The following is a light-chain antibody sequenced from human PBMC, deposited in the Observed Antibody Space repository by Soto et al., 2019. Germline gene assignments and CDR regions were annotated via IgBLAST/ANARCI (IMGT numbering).Light chain of an antibody. CDR2: KAS. Sequence: DIQMTQSPSTLSASVGDRVTITCRASQSVSRWLAWYKQKPGRAPKLLISKASALESGVPSRFSGSGSGTDFTLTIRDVQPDDFAIYYCQQYNSYRAFGQGTKV. CDR3: QQYNSYRA. V-gene: IGKV1-5*03. CDR1: QSVSRW. J-gene: IGKJ1*01.